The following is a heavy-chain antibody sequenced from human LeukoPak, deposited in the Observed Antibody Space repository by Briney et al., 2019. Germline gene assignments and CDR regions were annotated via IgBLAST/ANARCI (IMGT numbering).Heavy chain of an antibody. CDR3: ARGSFVDCSGGSCYSSH. D-gene: IGHD2-15*01. J-gene: IGHJ4*02. CDR2: ISGSGGST. CDR1: GFTFSSYA. V-gene: IGHV3-23*01. Sequence: GGSLRLSCAASGFTFSSYAMSWVRQAPGKGLEWVSAISGSGGSTYYADSVKGRFTISRDNAKNSLYLQMNSLRAEDTAVYYCARGSFVDCSGGSCYSSHWGQGTLVTVSS.